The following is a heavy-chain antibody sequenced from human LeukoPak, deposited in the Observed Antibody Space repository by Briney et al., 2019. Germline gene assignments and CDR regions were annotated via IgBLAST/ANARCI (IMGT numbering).Heavy chain of an antibody. CDR1: GGSISSGGYY. Sequence: SETLSLTCTVSGGSISSGGYYWSWIRQHPGKGLEWIGYIYYSGSTYYNPSLKSRVTISVDTSKNQFSLKLSFVTAADTAVYYCARTVATIEPYYFDYWGQGTLVTVSS. V-gene: IGHV4-31*03. J-gene: IGHJ4*02. D-gene: IGHD5-12*01. CDR3: ARTVATIEPYYFDY. CDR2: IYYSGST.